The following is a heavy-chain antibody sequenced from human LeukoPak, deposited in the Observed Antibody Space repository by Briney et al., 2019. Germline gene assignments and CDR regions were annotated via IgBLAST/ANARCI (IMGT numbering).Heavy chain of an antibody. D-gene: IGHD2-21*02. CDR2: ISASGSSS. CDR1: GFTFNTYA. V-gene: IGHV3-23*01. J-gene: IGHJ4*01. Sequence: GGSLRLSCAASGFTFNTYAMSWVRQAPGKGPEWVSVISASGSSSKYADSVKGRFTISRDNSKNILYLQMTSLGDEDTAVYYCAFTNSAGDCYAVDHWGQGTLVTVSS. CDR3: AFTNSAGDCYAVDH.